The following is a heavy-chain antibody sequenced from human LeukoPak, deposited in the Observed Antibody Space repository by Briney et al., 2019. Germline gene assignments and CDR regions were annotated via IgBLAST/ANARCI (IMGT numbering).Heavy chain of an antibody. V-gene: IGHV3-33*01. CDR3: ARDAQRGFDYSNSLEY. Sequence: GRSLRLSCATSGFIFSHYGMRWVRQAPGKGLEWVAVIWSDGTNTFYAGSVKGRFTISRDNSQKTVFLQMNSLRGDDTATYYCARDAQRGFDYSNSLEYWGHGTLVTVSS. D-gene: IGHD4-11*01. CDR2: IWSDGTNT. CDR1: GFIFSHYG. J-gene: IGHJ4*01.